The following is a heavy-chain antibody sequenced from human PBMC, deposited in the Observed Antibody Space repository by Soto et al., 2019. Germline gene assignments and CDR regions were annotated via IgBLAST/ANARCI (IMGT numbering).Heavy chain of an antibody. CDR2: ISDGGDGS. Sequence: EVQVLESGGGLVQPGGSLRLSCAASGFTFSSYAMPWVRQSTGKGLEWISSISDGGDGSYYADSVKGRFTLSRDNSKNTLSLQINSLRADDTAVYYWAKGGRGRAPGLEYWGQGTLVTVSS. J-gene: IGHJ4*02. V-gene: IGHV3-23*01. CDR3: AKGGRGRAPGLEY. CDR1: GFTFSSYA. D-gene: IGHD4-17*01.